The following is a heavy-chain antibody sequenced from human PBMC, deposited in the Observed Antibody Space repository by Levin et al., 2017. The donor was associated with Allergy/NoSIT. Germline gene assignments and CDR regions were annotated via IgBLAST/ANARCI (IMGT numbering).Heavy chain of an antibody. CDR2: IYYSGST. D-gene: IGHD6-13*01. J-gene: IGHJ3*02. V-gene: IGHV4-39*01. Sequence: KSSETLSLTCTVSGGSISSSSYYWGWILQPPGTGLEWIGSIYYSGSTYYNPSLKSRVTISVAPSKHQFSLKPSPVTAADTAVYYCARPVWGDWVAAAGSEVAGAFDIWGQGTMVTVSS. CDR3: ARPVWGDWVAAAGSEVAGAFDI. CDR1: GGSISSSSYY.